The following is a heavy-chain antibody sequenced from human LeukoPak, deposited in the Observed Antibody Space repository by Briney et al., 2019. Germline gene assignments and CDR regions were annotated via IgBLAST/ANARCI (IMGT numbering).Heavy chain of an antibody. J-gene: IGHJ5*02. CDR3: ARGTYDFWSANWFDP. D-gene: IGHD3-3*01. V-gene: IGHV4-38-2*02. CDR1: GYSISSGYY. Sequence: SETLSLTCTVSGYSISSGYYWGWIRQPPGKGLEWIGSFYDSGNTYYNPSLKSRVTISVDTSKNQFSLKVRSVTAADTAVYYCARGTYDFWSANWFDPWGQGTLVTVSS. CDR2: FYDSGNT.